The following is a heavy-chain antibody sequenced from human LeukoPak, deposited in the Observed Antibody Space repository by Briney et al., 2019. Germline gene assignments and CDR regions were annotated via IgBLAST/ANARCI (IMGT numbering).Heavy chain of an antibody. D-gene: IGHD3-16*02. J-gene: IGHJ4*02. CDR2: IKQDGSEK. Sequence: GGSLRLSCAASGFTFSSYWMSWVRQAPGKGLEWVANIKQDGSEKYYVDSVKGRFTVSRDNSKNTLYLQMNSLRADDTAVYYCAKDALISFRGAWSQSDYWGQGTLVTVSS. CDR1: GFTFSSYW. CDR3: AKDALISFRGAWSQSDY. V-gene: IGHV3-7*03.